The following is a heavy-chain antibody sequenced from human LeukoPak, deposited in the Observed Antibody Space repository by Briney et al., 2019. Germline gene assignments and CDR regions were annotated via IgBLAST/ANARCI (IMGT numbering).Heavy chain of an antibody. CDR3: ASSMVRGVQGP. V-gene: IGHV1-8*01. CDR1: GYTFTSYD. Sequence: ASVKVSCKASGYTFTSYDINWVRQATGQGLEWMGWMNPNSGNTGYAQKFQGRVTMTRDTSTSTAYMELSSLRSEDTAMYYCASSMVRGVQGPWGQGTLVTVSS. J-gene: IGHJ5*02. D-gene: IGHD3-10*01. CDR2: MNPNSGNT.